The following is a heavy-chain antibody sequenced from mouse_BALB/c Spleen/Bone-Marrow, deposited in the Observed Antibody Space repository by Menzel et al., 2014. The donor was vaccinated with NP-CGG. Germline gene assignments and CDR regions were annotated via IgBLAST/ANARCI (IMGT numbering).Heavy chain of an antibody. CDR1: GFSLTSYG. CDR3: ARYDYAMGY. Sequence: QVQLQQSGPGLVAPSQRLPIPCTISGFSLTSYGLHWVRQPPGKGLEWLVVIWSDGSTTYNSALKSRLSISKDNSKSQVFLKMNSLQTDDTAMYYCARYDYAMGYWGQGTSVTVSS. V-gene: IGHV2-6-1*01. J-gene: IGHJ4*01. D-gene: IGHD2-14*01. CDR2: IWSDGST.